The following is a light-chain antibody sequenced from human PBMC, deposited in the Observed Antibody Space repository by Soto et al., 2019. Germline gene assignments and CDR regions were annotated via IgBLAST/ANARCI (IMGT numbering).Light chain of an antibody. CDR3: QQYNSYWT. J-gene: IGKJ1*01. Sequence: DIQMTQSPSTLSASVEDRVTIICGASQSISSWLAWYQQKPGKAPKLLIYKASSLESGVPSRFSGSGSGTEFTLTISSLQPDDFATYYCQQYNSYWTFGQGTKVEIK. CDR2: KAS. CDR1: QSISSW. V-gene: IGKV1-5*03.